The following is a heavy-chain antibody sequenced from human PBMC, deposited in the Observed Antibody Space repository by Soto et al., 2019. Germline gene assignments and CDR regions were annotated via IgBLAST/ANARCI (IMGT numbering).Heavy chain of an antibody. CDR1: GGTFSNHV. D-gene: IGHD4-17*01. V-gene: IGHV1-69*12. CDR3: PTYQTRLWTYGGNSLDY. CDR2: IIPIFGTT. Sequence: QVQLVQSAAEVKRPGSSVKVSCKASGGTFSNHVINWVRQAPGQGLEWMGEIIPIFGTTNSARDFQGRVTITADETTTTAYMELSSLRPEDTAVYVCPTYQTRLWTYGGNSLDYWGQGTLVTVS. J-gene: IGHJ4*02.